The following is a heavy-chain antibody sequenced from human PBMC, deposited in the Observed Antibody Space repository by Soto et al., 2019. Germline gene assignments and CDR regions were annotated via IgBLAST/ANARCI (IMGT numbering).Heavy chain of an antibody. Sequence: ASVKVYCKASGYTFTSYDINWVRKATGQGLEWMGWMNPNSGNTGYAQKFQGRVTMTRNTSISTAYMELSSLRSEDTAVYYCAREVAGTDAFDIWGQGTMVTVSS. J-gene: IGHJ3*02. V-gene: IGHV1-8*01. D-gene: IGHD6-19*01. CDR1: GYTFTSYD. CDR3: AREVAGTDAFDI. CDR2: MNPNSGNT.